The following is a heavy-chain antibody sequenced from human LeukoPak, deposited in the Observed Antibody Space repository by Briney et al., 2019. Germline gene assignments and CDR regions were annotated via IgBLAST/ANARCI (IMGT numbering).Heavy chain of an antibody. CDR3: ARAPYSGWSIFDY. Sequence: SETVSLTCSVSGGSISSYYWSWIRQPPGKGLEWIGYIYYSGSTNYNPSLKSRVTISVDTSKNQFSLKLSSVTAADTAVYYCARAPYSGWSIFDYWGQGTLVTVSS. CDR2: IYYSGST. V-gene: IGHV4-59*01. D-gene: IGHD6-19*01. J-gene: IGHJ4*02. CDR1: GGSISSYY.